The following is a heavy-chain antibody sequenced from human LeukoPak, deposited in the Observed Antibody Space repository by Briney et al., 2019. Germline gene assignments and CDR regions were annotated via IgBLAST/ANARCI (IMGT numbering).Heavy chain of an antibody. Sequence: SETLSLTCIVSGDSISNYYWSWIRQPAGKGLEWIGRIYTSGSTNYNPSLKSRVTMSVDTSKNQFSLKLTSVTAADTAVYYCAREAAAGMFYFDYWGQGTLVTVSS. CDR3: AREAAAGMFYFDY. J-gene: IGHJ4*02. D-gene: IGHD6-13*01. V-gene: IGHV4-4*07. CDR2: IYTSGST. CDR1: GDSISNYY.